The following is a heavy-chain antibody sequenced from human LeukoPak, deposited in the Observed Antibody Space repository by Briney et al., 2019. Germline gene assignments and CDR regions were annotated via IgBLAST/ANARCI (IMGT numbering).Heavy chain of an antibody. CDR3: ARSIAATRHFDY. CDR2: IYHSGST. Sequence: SETLSLTCTVSGYSISSGYYWGWVRQPPGKGLEWIGSIYHSGSTYYNPSLKSRVTISVDKSKNQFSLKLSSVTAADTAVYYCARSIAATRHFDYWGQGTLVTVSS. V-gene: IGHV4-38-2*02. D-gene: IGHD6-6*01. J-gene: IGHJ4*02. CDR1: GYSISSGYY.